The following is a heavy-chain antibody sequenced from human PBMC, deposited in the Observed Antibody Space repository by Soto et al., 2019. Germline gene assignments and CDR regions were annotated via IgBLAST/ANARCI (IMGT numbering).Heavy chain of an antibody. V-gene: IGHV3-23*01. CDR2: NSGSGGST. J-gene: IGHJ3*02. CDR1: GFTFSSYA. Sequence: EVQLLESGGGLVQPGGSLRLSCAASGFTFSSYAMSWVRQAPGKGLEWVSANSGSGGSTLYADSVKGRFTISRDNSKNTLYLEMNSLRAEDTTVYYCAKVRGATGHINVPGAFDIWGQGTMVTVSS. D-gene: IGHD2-2*01. CDR3: AKVRGATGHINVPGAFDI.